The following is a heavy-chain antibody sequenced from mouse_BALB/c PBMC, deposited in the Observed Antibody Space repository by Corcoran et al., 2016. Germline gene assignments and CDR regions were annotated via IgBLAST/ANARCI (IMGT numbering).Heavy chain of an antibody. J-gene: IGHJ4*01. Sequence: EVQLQQSGAELVKPGASVKLSCTASGFNIKDTYMHWVKQRPEQGLVWIGRIDPANGNTKYDPKFQGKATITADTSSNTAYLQLSSLTSEDTAVYYCAPFYYGNYAMDYWGQGTSVTVSS. CDR2: IDPANGNT. CDR1: GFNIKDTY. D-gene: IGHD2-1*01. V-gene: IGHV14-3*02. CDR3: APFYYGNYAMDY.